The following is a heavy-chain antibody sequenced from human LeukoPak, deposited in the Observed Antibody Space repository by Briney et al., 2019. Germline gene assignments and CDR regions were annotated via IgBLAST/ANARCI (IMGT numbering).Heavy chain of an antibody. CDR2: ISGSGGST. CDR1: GFTFSSYA. V-gene: IGHV3-23*01. Sequence: GGSLRLSCAASGFTFSSYAMSWVRQAPGKGLEWVSAISGSGGSTYCADSVKGRFTISRDNSKNTLYLQMNSLRAEDTAVYYCAKASAMIVVVSKHFDYWGQGTLVTVSS. CDR3: AKASAMIVVVSKHFDY. J-gene: IGHJ4*02. D-gene: IGHD3-22*01.